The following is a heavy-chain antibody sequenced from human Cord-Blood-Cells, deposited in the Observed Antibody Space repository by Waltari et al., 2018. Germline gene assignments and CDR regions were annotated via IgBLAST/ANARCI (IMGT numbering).Heavy chain of an antibody. J-gene: IGHJ4*02. CDR2: INPNSGGT. Sequence: QVQLVQSGAEVQKPGASVQVYCKASGYTFTGYYMHWGRQAPGQGLEWMGWINPNSGGTTYAQKFQGRVTMTRDTSISTAYMELSRLRSDDTAVYYCAREVWGGGYWGQGTLVTVSS. V-gene: IGHV1-2*02. CDR1: GYTFTGYY. D-gene: IGHD3-10*01. CDR3: AREVWGGGY.